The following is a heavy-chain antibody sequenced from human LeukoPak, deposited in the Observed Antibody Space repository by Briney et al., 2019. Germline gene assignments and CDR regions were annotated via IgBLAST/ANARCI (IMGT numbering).Heavy chain of an antibody. CDR1: GFTFSNYA. CDR2: ISYDGSNK. CDR3: ARDNGSSSYYYYYMDV. Sequence: GRSLRLSCAASGFTFSNYAMHWVRQAPGKGLEGVAVISYDGSNKYYADSVKGRFTISRDNSKNTLYLQMNSLRAEDTAVYYCARDNGSSSYYYYYMDVWGKGTTVTVSS. D-gene: IGHD6-13*01. V-gene: IGHV3-30*04. J-gene: IGHJ6*03.